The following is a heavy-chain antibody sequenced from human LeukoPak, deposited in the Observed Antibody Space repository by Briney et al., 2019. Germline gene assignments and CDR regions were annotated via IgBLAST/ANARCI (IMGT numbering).Heavy chain of an antibody. CDR2: IKSNTAGGAT. Sequence: GGSLRLSCAASGFAFTDAWMSWVRQAPGKGLEWVGHIKSNTAGGATDYAAPVKARFTISRDDSKNTLYLQMNSLKTEDTALYYCVTEYYGSYNYWGQGALVTVSS. J-gene: IGHJ4*02. D-gene: IGHD1-26*01. CDR3: VTEYYGSYNY. CDR1: GFAFTDAW. V-gene: IGHV3-15*01.